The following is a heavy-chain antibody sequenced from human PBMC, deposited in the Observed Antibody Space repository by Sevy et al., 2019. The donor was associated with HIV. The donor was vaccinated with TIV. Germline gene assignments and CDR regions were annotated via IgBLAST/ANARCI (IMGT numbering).Heavy chain of an antibody. V-gene: IGHV4-34*01. D-gene: IGHD2-2*01. J-gene: IGHJ6*02. CDR3: ARGDVLRYCSSTSCRRYYYYGMYV. CDR1: GGSFSGYY. CDR2: INHSGST. Sequence: SETLSLTCAVYGGSFSGYYWSWIRQPPGKGLEWIGEINHSGSTNYNPSLKSRVTISVDTSKNQFSLKLSSVTAADTAVYYCARGDVLRYCSSTSCRRYYYYGMYVWGQGTTVTVSS.